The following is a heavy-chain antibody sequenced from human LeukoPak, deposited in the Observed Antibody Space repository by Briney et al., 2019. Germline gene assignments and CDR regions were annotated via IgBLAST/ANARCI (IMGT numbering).Heavy chain of an antibody. CDR1: GYTFTGYY. CDR3: ARVKGTGTRGGFDP. CDR2: INPNSGGT. D-gene: IGHD1-1*01. V-gene: IGHV1-2*02. J-gene: IGHJ5*02. Sequence: ASVKVSCKASGYTFTGYYMHWVRQAPGQGLEWMVWINPNSGGTNYAQKFQGRVTMTRDTSISTAYMELSRLRSDDTAVYYCARVKGTGTRGGFDPWGQGTLVTVSS.